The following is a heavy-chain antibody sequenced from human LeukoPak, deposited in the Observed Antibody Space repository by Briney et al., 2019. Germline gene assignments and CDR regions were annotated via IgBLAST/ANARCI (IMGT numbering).Heavy chain of an antibody. Sequence: GGSLRLSCAASGFTFSSYAMSWVRQAPGKGLEWVSAISGSGGSTYYADSVKGRFTISRDNSKNTLYLQMNSLRAEDTAVYYCAIHSSSWYQFDYWGQGTLVTDSS. D-gene: IGHD6-13*01. CDR2: ISGSGGST. CDR1: GFTFSSYA. V-gene: IGHV3-23*01. CDR3: AIHSSSWYQFDY. J-gene: IGHJ4*02.